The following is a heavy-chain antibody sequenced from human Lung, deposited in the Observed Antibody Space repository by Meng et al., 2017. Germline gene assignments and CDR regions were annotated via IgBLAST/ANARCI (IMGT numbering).Heavy chain of an antibody. CDR3: VKQRQWLGDLRFGMDV. J-gene: IGHJ6*02. CDR2: ISWNSGTI. D-gene: IGHD6-19*01. CDR1: GFIFDDYA. V-gene: IGHV3-9*01. Sequence: LKFSCAASGFIFDDYAMHWVRQGPGQGLEWVAGISWNSGTIGYADSVKGRFTISRDNAKNFLYLQMNSLRTEDTALYDCVKQRQWLGDLRFGMDVWAQGPS.